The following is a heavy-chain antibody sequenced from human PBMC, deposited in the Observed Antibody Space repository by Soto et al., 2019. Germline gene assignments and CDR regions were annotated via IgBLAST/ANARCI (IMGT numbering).Heavy chain of an antibody. Sequence: QVQLVQSGGEVKKPGASVKVSCKASGYIFTNYDIGWVRQAPGQGLEWMGWISPYSGNTKYTQKVQGRGTMTTDTSTSTAYMELRSLRSDDTAVYYCVRFASSGWYTGGYWCQGTLVTVSS. V-gene: IGHV1-18*01. CDR1: GYIFTNYD. D-gene: IGHD6-19*01. CDR3: VRFASSGWYTGGY. CDR2: ISPYSGNT. J-gene: IGHJ4*02.